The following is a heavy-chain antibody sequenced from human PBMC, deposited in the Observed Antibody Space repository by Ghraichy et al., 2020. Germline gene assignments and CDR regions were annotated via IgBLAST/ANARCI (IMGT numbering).Heavy chain of an antibody. V-gene: IGHV4-39*01. CDR2: IYYDGST. J-gene: IGHJ4*02. D-gene: IGHD3-22*01. Sequence: SETLSLTCIVSGVSLSSRTYSWGWIRQPPGKGLEWIGSIYYDGSTYYNPSLKSRVTISADTSKNQFSLNLSSVTAADTAVYYCVGFYDSSGYYSIVFDSWGQGTPVTVSS. CDR3: VGFYDSSGYYSIVFDS. CDR1: GVSLSSRTYS.